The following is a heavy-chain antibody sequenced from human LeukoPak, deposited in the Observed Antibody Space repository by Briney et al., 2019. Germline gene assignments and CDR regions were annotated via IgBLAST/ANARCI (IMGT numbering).Heavy chain of an antibody. Sequence: AETLSLTCTVSGDSISRSNYYWSWIRQPPGKGLEWFGEINHSGSTNYNPSLKSRVTISVDTSKNQFSLKLSSVTAADTAVYYCARGRRLVRVNSYYYGMDVWGQGTTVTVSS. V-gene: IGHV4-39*07. CDR2: INHSGST. D-gene: IGHD6-19*01. CDR1: GDSISRSNYY. CDR3: ARGRRLVRVNSYYYGMDV. J-gene: IGHJ6*02.